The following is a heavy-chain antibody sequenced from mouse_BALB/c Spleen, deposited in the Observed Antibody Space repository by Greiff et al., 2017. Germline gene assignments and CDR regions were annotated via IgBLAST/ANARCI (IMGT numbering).Heavy chain of an antibody. J-gene: IGHJ4*01. V-gene: IGHV5-9-4*01. Sequence: EVQRVESGGGLVKPGGSLKLSCAASGFTFSSYAMSWVRQSPEKRLEWVAEISSGGSYTYYPDTVTGRFTISRDNAKNTLYLEMSSLRSEDTAMYYCARDNDYYAMDYWGQGTSVTVSS. CDR2: ISSGGSYT. CDR1: GFTFSSYA. CDR3: ARDNDYYAMDY.